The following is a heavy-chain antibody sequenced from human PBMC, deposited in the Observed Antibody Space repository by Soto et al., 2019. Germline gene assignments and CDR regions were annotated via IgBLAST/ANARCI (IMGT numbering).Heavy chain of an antibody. D-gene: IGHD6-13*01. Sequence: ASVKVSCKASGYTFINYYMHWARQAPGQGLEWMGIINPGGGSTTYARNFHGRVTMTTDTSTSTLYMELSSLRSEDTAIYYCARGLITAAGTRLSHWGQGTIVTV. CDR2: INPGGGST. CDR3: ARGLITAAGTRLSH. J-gene: IGHJ4*02. CDR1: GYTFINYY. V-gene: IGHV1-46*01.